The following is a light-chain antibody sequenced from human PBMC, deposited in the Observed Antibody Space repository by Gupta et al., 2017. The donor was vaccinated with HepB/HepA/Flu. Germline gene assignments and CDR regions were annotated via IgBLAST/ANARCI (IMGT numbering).Light chain of an antibody. J-gene: IGKJ5*01. CDR3: QQDQNRPHT. CDR2: GAS. CDR1: HDITNF. V-gene: IGKV1-16*01. Sequence: DIQMTQSPSSLSASVGDRFTITCRASHDITNFLAWFQQKAGKAPKSLIYGASTLQGGVPSRFSGSGSVTNFTLTIRNLQPEDFATYYFQQDQNRPHTFGQGTRLEFK.